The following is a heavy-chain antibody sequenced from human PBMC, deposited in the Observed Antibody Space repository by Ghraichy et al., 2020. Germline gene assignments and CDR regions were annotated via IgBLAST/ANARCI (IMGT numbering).Heavy chain of an antibody. CDR1: GGTFSSYA. CDR2: IIPIFGTA. V-gene: IGHV1-69*13. J-gene: IGHJ5*02. CDR3: ARDIGYSSSWYVGLLEVSWFDP. Sequence: SVKVSCKASGGTFSSYAISWVRQAPGQGLEWMGRIIPIFGTANYAQKFQGRVTITADESTSTAYMELSSLRSEDTAVYYCARDIGYSSSWYVGLLEVSWFDPWGQGTLVTVSS. D-gene: IGHD6-13*01.